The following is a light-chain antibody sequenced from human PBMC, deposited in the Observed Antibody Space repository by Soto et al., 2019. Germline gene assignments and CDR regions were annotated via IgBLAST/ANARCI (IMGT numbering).Light chain of an antibody. CDR1: QSVLYSSNNKNY. Sequence: DIVMTQSPDSLAVSLGERATINCKSSQSVLYSSNNKNYLAWFQQKPGQPPKLLIYWASTRESGVPDRFNGSGSGTDFTLPISSLQAEDVAGHYCQQYYSSPWTFGQGTKVEIK. J-gene: IGKJ1*01. V-gene: IGKV4-1*01. CDR3: QQYYSSPWT. CDR2: WAS.